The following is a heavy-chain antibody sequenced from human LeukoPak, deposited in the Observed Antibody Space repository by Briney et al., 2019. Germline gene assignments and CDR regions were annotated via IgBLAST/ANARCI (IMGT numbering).Heavy chain of an antibody. J-gene: IGHJ5*02. D-gene: IGHD4-17*01. CDR2: MNPNSGNT. CDR1: GYTFTSYD. Sequence: GASVKVPCKASGYTFTSYDINWVRQATGQGLEWMGWMNPNSGNTGYAQKFQGRVTMTRNTSISTAYMELSSLRSEDTAVYYCARSENGDYGWFDPWGQGTLVTVSS. V-gene: IGHV1-8*01. CDR3: ARSENGDYGWFDP.